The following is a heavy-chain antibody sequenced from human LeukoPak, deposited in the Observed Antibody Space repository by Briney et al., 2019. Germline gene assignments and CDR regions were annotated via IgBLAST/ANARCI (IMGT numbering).Heavy chain of an antibody. CDR3: ARSGSSGWYVSDY. V-gene: IGHV1-2*02. J-gene: IGHJ4*02. CDR1: GYTFTGYY. CDR2: INPNSGGT. D-gene: IGHD6-19*01. Sequence: GASVKVSCKASGYTFTGYYMHWVRQAPGQGLEWMGWINPNSGGTNYAQKFQGRVTMTRDTSISTAYMELSRLRSDDTAVYYCARSGSSGWYVSDYWGQGTLVTVSS.